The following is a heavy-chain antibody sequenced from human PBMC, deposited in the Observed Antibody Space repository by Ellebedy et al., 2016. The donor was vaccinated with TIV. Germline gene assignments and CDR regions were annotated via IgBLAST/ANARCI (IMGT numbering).Heavy chain of an antibody. CDR2: ISGSGGST. Sequence: GESLKISCAASGFTFSSFVMSWVRQAPGKGLEWVSAISGSGGSTYYADSVKGRCTISRDISRNTLYLQMNSVRAEETAVNYCGKDRALGNCTGGSCNTKWGQGTLVTVSS. CDR1: GFTFSSFV. J-gene: IGHJ4*02. D-gene: IGHD2-15*01. V-gene: IGHV3-23*01. CDR3: GKDRALGNCTGGSCNTK.